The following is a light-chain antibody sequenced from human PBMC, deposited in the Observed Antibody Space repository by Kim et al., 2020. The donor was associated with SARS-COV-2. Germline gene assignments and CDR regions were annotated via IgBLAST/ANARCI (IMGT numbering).Light chain of an antibody. Sequence: SSELTQDPAVSVALGQTVRITCQGDSLRSYYATWYQQKPRQAPLLVIFGRNNRPSGIPDRFSGSTSGNTASLTISGAQAEDDADFYCQSRDSGGNVVFGGGTNLTGL. CDR2: GRN. V-gene: IGLV3-19*01. J-gene: IGLJ2*01. CDR1: SLRSYY. CDR3: QSRDSGGNVV.